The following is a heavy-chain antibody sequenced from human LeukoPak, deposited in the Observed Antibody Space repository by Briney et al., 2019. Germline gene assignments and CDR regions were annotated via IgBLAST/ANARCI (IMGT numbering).Heavy chain of an antibody. CDR1: GFTFSSYS. D-gene: IGHD3-10*01. CDR3: ARLWFGELSFDY. J-gene: IGHJ4*02. V-gene: IGHV3-21*04. CDR2: ISSSSSYI. Sequence: PGGSLRLSCAASGFTFSSYSMNWVRQAPGKGLEWVSSISSSSSYIYYADSVKGRFTISRDNAKNSLYLQMNSLRAEDTAVYYCARLWFGELSFDYWGQGTLVTVSS.